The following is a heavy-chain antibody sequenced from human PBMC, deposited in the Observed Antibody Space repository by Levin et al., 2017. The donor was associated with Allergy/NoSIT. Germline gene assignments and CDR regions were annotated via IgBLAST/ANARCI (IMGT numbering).Heavy chain of an antibody. V-gene: IGHV3-7*01. Sequence: LSLTCAASGFTFSSYWMSWVRQAPGKGLEWVANIKQDGSERYYADSVKGRFTISRDNAKNSLSLQMNSLRAEDTAVYYCASSEYGNTWVSVYWGQGSLVTVSS. D-gene: IGHD5-24*01. J-gene: IGHJ4*02. CDR2: IKQDGSER. CDR1: GFTFSSYW. CDR3: ASSEYGNTWVSVY.